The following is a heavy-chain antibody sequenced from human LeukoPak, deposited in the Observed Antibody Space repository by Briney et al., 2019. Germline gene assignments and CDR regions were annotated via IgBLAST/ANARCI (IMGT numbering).Heavy chain of an antibody. D-gene: IGHD3-22*01. CDR3: AKGRVRDSSGYLPLDY. CDR2: IWYDGSNK. CDR1: GFTFSSYG. J-gene: IGHJ4*02. Sequence: GGSLRLSCAASGFTFSSYGMHWVRQAPGKGLEWVAFIWYDGSNKHYADSVKGRFTISRDNSKNTLYLQMNSLRAGDRAVYYCAKGRVRDSSGYLPLDYWGQGTLVTVSS. V-gene: IGHV3-30*02.